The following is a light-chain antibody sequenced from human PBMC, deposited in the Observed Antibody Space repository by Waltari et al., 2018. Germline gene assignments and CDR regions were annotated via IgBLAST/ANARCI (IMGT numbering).Light chain of an antibody. CDR2: DGN. J-gene: IGLJ2*01. CDR3: CSRTGRDSVI. CDR1: SSDVGAYNY. V-gene: IGLV2-11*01. Sequence: QSALTQPRSVSGSPGQSVTISCTGTSSDVGAYNYVTWYQQHPGKAPKLIICDGNKWPSGVPDRFAGSKSGNTASLTISGLQAEDEADYYCCSRTGRDSVIFGGGTKVTVL.